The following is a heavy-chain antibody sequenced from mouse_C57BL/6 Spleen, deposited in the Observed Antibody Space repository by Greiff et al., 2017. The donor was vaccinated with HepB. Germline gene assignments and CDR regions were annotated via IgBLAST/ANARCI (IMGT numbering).Heavy chain of an antibody. J-gene: IGHJ3*01. D-gene: IGHD3-2*02. V-gene: IGHV10-1*01. CDR3: GSGYWFAY. CDR1: GFSFNTYA. Sequence: EVKLMESGGGLVQPKGSLKLSCAASGFSFNTYAMNWVRQAPGKGLEWVARIRSKSNNYATYYADSVKDRFTISRDESESMLYLQMNNLKTEDTAMYYCGSGYWFAYWGQGTLVTVSA. CDR2: IRSKSNNYAT.